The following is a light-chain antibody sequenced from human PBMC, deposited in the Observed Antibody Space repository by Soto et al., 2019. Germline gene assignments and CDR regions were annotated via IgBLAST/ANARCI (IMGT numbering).Light chain of an antibody. J-gene: IGKJ1*01. V-gene: IGKV1-5*01. CDR2: DAS. CDR3: QQYNNFSPWP. Sequence: DIEMTQSPSTLSGCVGGRVTITCRASQTISSWLAWYQQKPGKAPKLLIYDASSLESGVPSRFSGSRSGTEFTLTIRSLQPDDFATYYCQQYNNFSPWPFGQGTKVDIK. CDR1: QTISSW.